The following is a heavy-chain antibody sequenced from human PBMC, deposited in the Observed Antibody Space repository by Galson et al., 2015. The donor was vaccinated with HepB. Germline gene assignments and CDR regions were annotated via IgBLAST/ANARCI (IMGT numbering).Heavy chain of an antibody. V-gene: IGHV1-2*04. Sequence: SVKVSCKASGYTFTGYYMHWVRQAPGQGLEWMGWINPNSGGTNYAQKFQGWVTMTRDTSISTAYMELSRLRSDDTAVYYCARDTDYDILTHGMDVWGQGTTVTVSS. CDR2: INPNSGGT. J-gene: IGHJ6*02. CDR3: ARDTDYDILTHGMDV. D-gene: IGHD3-9*01. CDR1: GYTFTGYY.